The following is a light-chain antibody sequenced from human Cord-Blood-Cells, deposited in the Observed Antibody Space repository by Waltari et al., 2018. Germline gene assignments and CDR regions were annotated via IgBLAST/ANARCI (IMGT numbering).Light chain of an antibody. CDR3: QQYNNWPRT. CDR1: QRVSSN. Sequence: EIVMTRSPATLSVSPGERATLSCRASQRVSSNLAWYQQKPGQAPRLLIYGASTRATGIPARFSGSGSGTEFTLTISSLQSEDFAVYYWQQYNNWPRTFGQGTKVEIK. J-gene: IGKJ1*01. V-gene: IGKV3-15*01. CDR2: GAS.